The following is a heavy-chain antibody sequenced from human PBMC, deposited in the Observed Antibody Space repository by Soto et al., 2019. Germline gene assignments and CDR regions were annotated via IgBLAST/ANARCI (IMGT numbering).Heavy chain of an antibody. CDR2: ISSSSSYI. D-gene: IGHD2-21*02. J-gene: IGHJ6*02. CDR3: ARADGGNSPYYYGMDV. CDR1: GFTFSSYS. Sequence: GGSLRLSCAASGFTFSSYSMNWVRQAPGKGLEWVSSISSSSSYIYYADSVKGRFTISRDNAKNSLYLQMNSLRAEDTAVYYCARADGGNSPYYYGMDVWGQGTTVTVSS. V-gene: IGHV3-21*01.